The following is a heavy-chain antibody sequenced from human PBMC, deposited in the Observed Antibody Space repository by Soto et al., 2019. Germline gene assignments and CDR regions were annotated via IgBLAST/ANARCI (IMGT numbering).Heavy chain of an antibody. Sequence: PGGSLRLSCAASGFTFNDYAIHWVRQAPGKGLEWVSGISWNSAIVGYADSVKGRFTISRDNAKNSLYLQTNSLRAEDTALYFCAKDMVSGTYYYYYMDVWGKGTTVTVSS. D-gene: IGHD1-7*01. V-gene: IGHV3-9*01. CDR3: AKDMVSGTYYYYYMDV. J-gene: IGHJ6*03. CDR1: GFTFNDYA. CDR2: ISWNSAIV.